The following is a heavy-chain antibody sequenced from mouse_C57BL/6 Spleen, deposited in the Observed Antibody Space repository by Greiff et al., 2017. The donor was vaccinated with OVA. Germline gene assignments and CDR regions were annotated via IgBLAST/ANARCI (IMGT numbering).Heavy chain of an antibody. V-gene: IGHV6-3*01. Sequence: EVQVVESGGGLVQPGGSMKLSCVASGFTFSNYWMNWVRQSPEKGLEWVAQIRLKSDNYATHYAESVKGRFTISRDDSKSSVYLQMNNLRAEDTGIYYCTEAYYYGSSWYFDVWGTGTTVTVSS. D-gene: IGHD1-1*01. CDR3: TEAYYYGSSWYFDV. J-gene: IGHJ1*03. CDR1: GFTFSNYW. CDR2: IRLKSDNYAT.